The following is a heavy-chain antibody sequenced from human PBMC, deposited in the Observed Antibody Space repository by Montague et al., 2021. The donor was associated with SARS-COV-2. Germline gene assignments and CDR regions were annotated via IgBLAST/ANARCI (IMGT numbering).Heavy chain of an antibody. D-gene: IGHD6-13*01. CDR1: GFTFSSYW. Sequence: SLRLSCAASGFTFSSYWMSWVRQAPGKGLEWVANIKQDGSEKYYVDSVKGRFTISRDNAKNSLNLQMNSLRAEDTAVYYCARLGGSSWHFDYWGQGTLVTVSS. V-gene: IGHV3-7*01. J-gene: IGHJ4*02. CDR3: ARLGGSSWHFDY. CDR2: IKQDGSEK.